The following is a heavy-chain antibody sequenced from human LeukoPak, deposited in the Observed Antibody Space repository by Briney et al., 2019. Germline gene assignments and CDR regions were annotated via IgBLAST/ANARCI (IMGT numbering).Heavy chain of an antibody. Sequence: GGSLRLSCAASGFTLSSYAMQWVRQAPGKGPEWVSGISEDATNKYHADSVKGRFTITRDNSKNTLHLQMDSLRPEDTAVYYCARSMRGYAILTGYFDYWGQGTLVTVSS. V-gene: IGHV3-30-3*01. CDR1: GFTLSSYA. D-gene: IGHD3-9*01. J-gene: IGHJ4*02. CDR2: ISEDATNK. CDR3: ARSMRGYAILTGYFDY.